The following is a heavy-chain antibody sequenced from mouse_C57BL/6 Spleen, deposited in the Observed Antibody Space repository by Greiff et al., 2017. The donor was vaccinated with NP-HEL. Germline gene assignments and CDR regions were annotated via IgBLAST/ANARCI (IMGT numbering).Heavy chain of an antibody. J-gene: IGHJ1*03. CDR1: GYSITSGYY. CDR2: ISYDGSN. V-gene: IGHV3-6*01. D-gene: IGHD4-1*01. CDR3: ARPWDEYFDV. Sequence: DVKLQESGPGLVKPSQSLSLTCSVTGYSITSGYYWNWIRQFPGNKLEWMGYISYDGSNNYNPSLKNRISITRDTSKNQFFLKLNSVTTEDTATYYGARPWDEYFDVWGTGTTVTVSS.